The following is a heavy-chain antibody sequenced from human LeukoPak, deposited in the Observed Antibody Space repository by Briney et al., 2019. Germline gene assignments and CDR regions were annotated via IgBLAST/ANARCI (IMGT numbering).Heavy chain of an antibody. CDR1: GGSISSYY. CDR3: ASSYYDSSGYLPFDY. Sequence: SETLSLTCTVSGGSISSYYWSWIRQPPGKGLEWIGYIYTSGSTNYNPSLKSRVTISVDTSKSQFSLKLSSVTAADTAVYYCASSYYDSSGYLPFDYWGQGTLVTVSS. V-gene: IGHV4-4*09. D-gene: IGHD3-22*01. CDR2: IYTSGST. J-gene: IGHJ4*02.